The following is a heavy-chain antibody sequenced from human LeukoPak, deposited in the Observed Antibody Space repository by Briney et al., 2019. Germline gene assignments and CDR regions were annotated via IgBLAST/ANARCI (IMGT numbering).Heavy chain of an antibody. V-gene: IGHV1-46*01. CDR3: ARDLLGYCSGGSCYYGGG. CDR2: INPSGGST. J-gene: IGHJ4*02. D-gene: IGHD2-15*01. Sequence: ASVKVSCKASGYTFTSYYMHWVRQAPGQGLEWMGIINPSGGSTSYAQKFQGRVTMTRDTSTSTVYMELSSLRSEDTAVYYCARDLLGYCSGGSCYYGGGWGQGTLVTVSS. CDR1: GYTFTSYY.